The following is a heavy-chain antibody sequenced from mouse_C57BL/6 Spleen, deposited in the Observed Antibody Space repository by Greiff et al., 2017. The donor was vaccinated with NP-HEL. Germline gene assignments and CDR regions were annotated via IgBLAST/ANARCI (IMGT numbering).Heavy chain of an antibody. V-gene: IGHV3-6*01. D-gene: IGHD1-1*01. J-gene: IGHJ4*01. CDR2: ISYDGSN. CDR1: GYSITSGYY. CDR3: ARRVYGSSYAMDY. Sequence: DVKLVESGPGLVKPSQSLSLTCSVTGYSITSGYYWNWIRQFPGNKLEWMGYISYDGSNNYNPSLKNRISITRDTSKNQFFLKLNSVTTEDTATYYCARRVYGSSYAMDYWGQGTSVTVSS.